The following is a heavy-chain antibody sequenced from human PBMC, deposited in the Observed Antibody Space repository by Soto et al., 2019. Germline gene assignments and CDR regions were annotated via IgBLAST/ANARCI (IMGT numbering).Heavy chain of an antibody. CDR3: ARALRFLEWLPSRGNNWFDP. D-gene: IGHD3-3*01. Sequence: ASVKVSCKASGYTFTSYGISWVRQAPGQGLEWMGWISAYNGNTNYAQKLQGRVTMTTDTSTSTAYMELRSLRSDDTAVYYCARALRFLEWLPSRGNNWFDPWGQGTLVTVSS. CDR2: ISAYNGNT. V-gene: IGHV1-18*01. CDR1: GYTFTSYG. J-gene: IGHJ5*02.